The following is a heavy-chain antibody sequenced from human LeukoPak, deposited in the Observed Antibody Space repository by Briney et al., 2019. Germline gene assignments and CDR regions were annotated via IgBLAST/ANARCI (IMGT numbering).Heavy chain of an antibody. CDR3: ATNGDSLFDY. D-gene: IGHD4-17*01. V-gene: IGHV3-48*03. J-gene: IGHJ4*02. CDR1: GFTFSSYE. Sequence: PGGSLRLSCAASGFTFSSYEMNWVRQAPGKGLEWVSYISSSGSTIYYADSVKGRFTISRDNAKNSLYLQMNSLRAEDTAVYYCATNGDSLFDYWGQGTLVTVSS. CDR2: ISSSGSTI.